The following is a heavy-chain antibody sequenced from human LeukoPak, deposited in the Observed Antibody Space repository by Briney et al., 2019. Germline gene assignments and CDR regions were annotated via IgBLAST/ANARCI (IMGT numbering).Heavy chain of an antibody. CDR3: ASTPEQYYYMDV. CDR1: GYTFTDYY. D-gene: IGHD1-14*01. J-gene: IGHJ6*03. V-gene: IGHV1-2*02. CDR2: INPNSGGT. Sequence: GASVKVSCKASGYTFTDYYMRWVRQAPGQGLEWMGWINPNSGGTNYAQKLQGRVTVTTDTSTSTAYMELSSLRSEDTAVYYCASTPEQYYYMDVWGKGTTVTVSS.